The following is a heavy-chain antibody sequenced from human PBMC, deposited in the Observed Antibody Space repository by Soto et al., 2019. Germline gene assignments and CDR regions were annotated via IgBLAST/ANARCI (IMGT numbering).Heavy chain of an antibody. CDR2: ISGSGGST. J-gene: IGHJ5*02. V-gene: IGHV3-23*01. D-gene: IGHD3-3*01. CDR1: GFTFSSYA. CDR3: AKDPENYDFWSGYSSWFDP. Sequence: GGSLRLSCAASGFTFSSYAMSWVRQAPGKGLEWVSAISGSGGSTYYADSVKGRFTISRDNSKNTLYLQMNSLRAEDTAVYYCAKDPENYDFWSGYSSWFDPWGQGTLVTVSS.